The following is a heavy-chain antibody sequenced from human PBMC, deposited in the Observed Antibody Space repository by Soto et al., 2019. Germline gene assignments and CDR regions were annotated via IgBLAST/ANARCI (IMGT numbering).Heavy chain of an antibody. V-gene: IGHV1-69*13. CDR1: GGTFSSYA. J-gene: IGHJ4*02. D-gene: IGHD1-26*01. CDR3: ARFDAAGSGSHH. Sequence: SVKVSCKASGGTFSSYAISWVRQAPGQGLEWMGGIIPIFGTANYAQKFQGRVTITADESTSTAYMELSSLRSEDTAVYFCARFDAAGSGSHHWGQGTLVTVSS. CDR2: IIPIFGTA.